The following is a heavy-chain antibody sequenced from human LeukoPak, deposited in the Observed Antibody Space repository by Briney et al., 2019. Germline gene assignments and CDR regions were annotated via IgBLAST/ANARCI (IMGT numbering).Heavy chain of an antibody. J-gene: IGHJ4*02. Sequence: SETLSLTCAVYGGSFSGYYWSWIRQPPGKGLEWIGEINHSGSTNYNPSLKSRVTISVDTSKNQFSLKLSSVTAADTAVYYCARGRSCSSTSCYRDFDYWGQGTLVTVFS. CDR3: ARGRSCSSTSCYRDFDY. CDR1: GGSFSGYY. D-gene: IGHD2-2*02. V-gene: IGHV4-34*01. CDR2: INHSGST.